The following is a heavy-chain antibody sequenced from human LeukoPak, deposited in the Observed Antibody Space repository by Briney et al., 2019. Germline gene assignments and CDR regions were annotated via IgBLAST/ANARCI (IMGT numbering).Heavy chain of an antibody. CDR1: GFTFDDYG. Sequence: GGSLRLSCAASGFTFDDYGMRWVRQAPGKGLEWVSGINWNGGSTGYADSVKGRFTISRDNAKNSLYLQMNSLRAEDTALYYCARLGPLGYCSGGSCYSSFEDYWGQGTLVTVSS. CDR2: INWNGGST. CDR3: ARLGPLGYCSGGSCYSSFEDY. D-gene: IGHD2-15*01. J-gene: IGHJ4*02. V-gene: IGHV3-20*04.